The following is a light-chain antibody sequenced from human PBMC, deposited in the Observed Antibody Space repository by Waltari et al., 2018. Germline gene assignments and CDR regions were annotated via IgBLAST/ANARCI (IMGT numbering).Light chain of an antibody. CDR3: MEGSHWPWT. J-gene: IGKJ1*01. Sequence: DVEMTQSPLSLPVTLGQPASISCRLSQSLVHIGGNTYLNGFQQRPGQSPRRLIYKVFNRDSGVPDSISGSGSGTDFTMKISRVEAEYVAVYYCMEGSHWPWTFGQGTKVEIK. V-gene: IGKV2-30*02. CDR2: KVF. CDR1: QSLVHIGGNTY.